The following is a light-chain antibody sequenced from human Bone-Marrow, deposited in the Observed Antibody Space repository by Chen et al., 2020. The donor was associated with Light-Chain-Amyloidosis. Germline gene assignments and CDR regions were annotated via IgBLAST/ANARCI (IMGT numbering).Light chain of an antibody. CDR2: LAS. J-gene: IGKJ2*01. V-gene: IGKV2-28*01. CDR1: QSRMQNNGYNF. Sequence: IVMPQSPLPLAVTPGESASISCTSNQSRMQNNGYNFLDWYLHKPGQSPQPLIYLASDRASGVPDRFSGTGSGTDFTLKISRVKAEDVGVYDCMQGTRWPDTVGQGTKLAIK. CDR3: MQGTRWPDT.